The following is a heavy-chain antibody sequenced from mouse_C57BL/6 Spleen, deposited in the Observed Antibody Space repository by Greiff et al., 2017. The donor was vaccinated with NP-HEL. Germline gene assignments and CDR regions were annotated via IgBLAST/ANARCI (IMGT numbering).Heavy chain of an antibody. Sequence: DVKLVESGGGLVKPGGSLKLSCAASGFTFSSYAMSWVRQTPEKRLEWVATISDGGSYTYYPDNVKGRFTISRDNAKNNLYLQMSHLKSEDTAMYYCARDYYGSSPYYYAMDYWGQGTSVTVSS. J-gene: IGHJ4*01. D-gene: IGHD1-1*01. CDR3: ARDYYGSSPYYYAMDY. CDR1: GFTFSSYA. V-gene: IGHV5-4*01. CDR2: ISDGGSYT.